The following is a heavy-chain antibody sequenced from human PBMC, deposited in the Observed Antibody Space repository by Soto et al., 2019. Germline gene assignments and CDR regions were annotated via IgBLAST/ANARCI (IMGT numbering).Heavy chain of an antibody. Sequence: EVQLSESGGGLVQPGGSLTLSCAASGFTFSSYAMSWARQAPGKGLEWVSSISVSGATHYADSVKGRFTISRDNSKNSLYLQMNSLRAEDTALYYCAKNYFFDSWAQGTLVTVSS. J-gene: IGHJ4*02. CDR2: ISVSGAT. V-gene: IGHV3-23*01. CDR1: GFTFSSYA. CDR3: AKNYFFDS.